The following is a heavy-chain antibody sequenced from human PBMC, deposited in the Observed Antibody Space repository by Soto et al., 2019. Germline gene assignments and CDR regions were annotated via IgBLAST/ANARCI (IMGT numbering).Heavy chain of an antibody. CDR2: ISTYNGNT. D-gene: IGHD3-22*01. J-gene: IGHJ4*02. Sequence: QVQLVQSGAEVKKPGASVKVSCKASGYTFTTYGISWVRQAPGQGLDWMGWISTYNGNTKYAERLQGRVTMTTDTTTSTAYMELRSLRCDDTAVYYCARGPTDYYDNSGNYFLDYWGQGTLVTVSS. V-gene: IGHV1-18*01. CDR1: GYTFTTYG. CDR3: ARGPTDYYDNSGNYFLDY.